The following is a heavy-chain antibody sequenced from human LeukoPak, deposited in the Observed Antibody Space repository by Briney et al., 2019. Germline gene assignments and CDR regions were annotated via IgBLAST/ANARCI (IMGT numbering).Heavy chain of an antibody. D-gene: IGHD1-14*01. J-gene: IGHJ4*02. CDR2: ISYDGSNK. CDR3: ANPARTDYTDY. Sequence: GRSLRLSCAASGFTFSSYAMHWVREAPGKGREWVAVISYDGSNKYYADSVKGRFTISRDNSKNTLYLQMNSLRAEDTAVYYCANPARTDYTDYWGQGTLVTVSS. V-gene: IGHV3-30*04. CDR1: GFTFSSYA.